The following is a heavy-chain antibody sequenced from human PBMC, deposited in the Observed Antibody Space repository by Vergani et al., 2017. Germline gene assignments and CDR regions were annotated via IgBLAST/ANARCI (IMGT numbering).Heavy chain of an antibody. CDR3: ASPSSSDVDTGMVTI. CDR2: ISSSSSYI. J-gene: IGHJ4*02. Sequence: EVQLVESGGGLVKPGGSLRLSCAASGFTFSSYSMNWVRQAPGKGLEWVSSISSSSSYIYYADSVKGRFTISRDNAKNSLYLQMNSLRAEDTAVYYCASPSSSDVDTGMVTIWGQGTLVTVSS. V-gene: IGHV3-21*01. D-gene: IGHD5-18*01. CDR1: GFTFSSYS.